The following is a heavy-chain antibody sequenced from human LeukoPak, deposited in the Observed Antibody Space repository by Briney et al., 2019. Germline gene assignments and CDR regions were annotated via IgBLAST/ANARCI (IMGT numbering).Heavy chain of an antibody. V-gene: IGHV3-21*01. J-gene: IGHJ4*02. CDR3: ASDSSGYYYGEYYFDY. CDR1: GFTFSSYS. Sequence: GGSLRLSCAASGFTFSSYSMNWVRQAPGKGLEWVSSISSSSSYIYYADSVKGRFTISRDNAKNSLYLQMNSLRAEDTAVYYCASDSSGYYYGEYYFDYWGQGTLVTVSS. D-gene: IGHD3-22*01. CDR2: ISSSSSYI.